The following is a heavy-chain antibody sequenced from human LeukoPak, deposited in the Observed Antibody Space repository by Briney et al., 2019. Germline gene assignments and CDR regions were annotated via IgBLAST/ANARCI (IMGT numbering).Heavy chain of an antibody. V-gene: IGHV3-11*05. CDR3: ARDMRYSSGWHSYGMDV. CDR2: ISSSSSYT. D-gene: IGHD6-19*01. Sequence: GGSLRLSCAASGFTFSDYYMSWIRQAPGKGLEWVSYISSSSSYTNYADSVKGRFTISRDNAKNSLYLQMNSLRAEDTAVYYCARDMRYSSGWHSYGMDVWGQGTTVTVSS. CDR1: GFTFSDYY. J-gene: IGHJ6*02.